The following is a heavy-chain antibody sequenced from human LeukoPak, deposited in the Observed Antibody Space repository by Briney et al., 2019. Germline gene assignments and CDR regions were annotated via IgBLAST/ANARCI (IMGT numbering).Heavy chain of an antibody. CDR1: GFTFSNYW. CDR2: IKQDGSEK. J-gene: IGHJ4*02. CDR3: ASTQTFDY. Sequence: GGSLRLSCAASGFTFSNYWMSWVRQAPGKGLEWVANIKQDGSEKYYADSVKGQFTISRDNAKSSLYLQLNSLRVEDTAVYHCASTQTFDYWGQGTLVTVPS. V-gene: IGHV3-7*05.